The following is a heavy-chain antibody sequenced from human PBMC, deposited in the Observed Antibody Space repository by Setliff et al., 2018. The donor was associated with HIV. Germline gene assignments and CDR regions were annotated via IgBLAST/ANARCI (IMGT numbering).Heavy chain of an antibody. CDR3: ARDYGGNSPGFDY. V-gene: IGHV1-18*01. J-gene: IGHJ4*02. Sequence: ASVKVSCKTSGYTFISHGISWVRQAPGQGPEWMGWISGYNANTNYAQKVQGRVTMTTDTSTSTAYMELRSLRSDDTAVYYCARDYGGNSPGFDYWGQGTLVTVSS. CDR1: GYTFISHG. D-gene: IGHD4-17*01. CDR2: ISGYNANT.